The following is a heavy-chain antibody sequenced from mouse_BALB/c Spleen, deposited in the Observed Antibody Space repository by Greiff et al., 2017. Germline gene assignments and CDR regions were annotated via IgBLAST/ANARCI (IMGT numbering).Heavy chain of an antibody. J-gene: IGHJ2*01. Sequence: QVQLQQPGAELVKPGASVKLSCKASGYTFTSYYMYWVKQRPGQGLEWIGGINPSNGGTNFNEKFKSKATLTVDKSSSTAYMQLSSLTSEDSAVYYCTMGDYDDYFDYWGQGTTLTVSS. CDR3: TMGDYDDYFDY. D-gene: IGHD2-4*01. CDR2: INPSNGGT. V-gene: IGHV1S16*01. CDR1: GYTFTSYY.